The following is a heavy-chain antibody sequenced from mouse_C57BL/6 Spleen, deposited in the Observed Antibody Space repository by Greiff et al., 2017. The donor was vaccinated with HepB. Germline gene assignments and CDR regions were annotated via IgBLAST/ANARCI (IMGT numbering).Heavy chain of an antibody. CDR3: ARHEAFCGCGGFDY. D-gene: IGHD2-9*01. V-gene: IGHV1-62-2*01. CDR1: GYTFTEYT. J-gene: IGHJ2*01. CDR2: FYPGSGST. Sequence: QVQLQQSGAELVKPGASVKLSCKASGYTFTEYTIHWVKQRPGQGLEWIGWFYPGSGSTKYNEKFKDKATLTADKSSSTAYMELSRLTSEDSAVYFGARHEAFCGCGGFDYWGQGTTVTVSS.